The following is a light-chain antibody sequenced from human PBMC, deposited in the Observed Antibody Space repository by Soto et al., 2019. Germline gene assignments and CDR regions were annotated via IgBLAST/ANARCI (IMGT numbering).Light chain of an antibody. CDR3: QQRDNWPLT. CDR2: GAS. J-gene: IGKJ4*01. V-gene: IGKV3-15*01. Sequence: EIVMTQSPATLSVSPGERATLSCRASQSVSSNLAWYQQKPGQAPRLLIYGASTRATGIPARFSGSGSGTEFTLTISSLQSEDFAVYYRQQRDNWPLTFGGGTKVEI. CDR1: QSVSSN.